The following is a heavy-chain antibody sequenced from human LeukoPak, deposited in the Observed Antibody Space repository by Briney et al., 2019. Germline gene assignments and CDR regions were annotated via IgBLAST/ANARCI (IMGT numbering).Heavy chain of an antibody. Sequence: PGGSLRLSCAASGFTFDDYGMSWVRQAPGKGLEFVSHISSNGATTYYADSMKGRFTISRDNSKNTLYLQMSSLRADDTAAYYCVKDRSIAAPNNDFFDSWGQGALVTVSS. V-gene: IGHV3-64D*06. CDR3: VKDRSIAAPNNDFFDS. D-gene: IGHD6-6*01. CDR1: GFTFDDYG. CDR2: ISSNGATT. J-gene: IGHJ4*02.